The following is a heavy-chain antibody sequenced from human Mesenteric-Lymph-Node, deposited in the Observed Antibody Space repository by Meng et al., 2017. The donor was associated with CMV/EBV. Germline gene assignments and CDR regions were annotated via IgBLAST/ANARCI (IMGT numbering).Heavy chain of an antibody. CDR1: GFGFSTYG. CDR3: ARRNELGLSYYFDY. J-gene: IGHJ4*02. D-gene: IGHD7-27*01. CDR2: IRYDADDK. V-gene: IGHV3-30*02. Sequence: GESLKISCAASGFGFSTYGMHWVRQAPGKGLEWLAFIRYDADDKSYADSVKGRFTISRDNSKNTLFLQMNSLRAEDTAVYYCARRNELGLSYYFDYWGQGTLVTVSS.